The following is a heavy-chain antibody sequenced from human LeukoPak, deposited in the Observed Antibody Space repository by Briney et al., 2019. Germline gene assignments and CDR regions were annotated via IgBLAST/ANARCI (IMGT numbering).Heavy chain of an antibody. D-gene: IGHD3-22*01. J-gene: IGHJ4*02. CDR3: ATGRYDSSGYYFDY. CDR2: FDPEDGET. CDR1: GYTLTELS. Sequence: EASVRVSCKVSGYTLTELSMHWVRQAPGKGREWGGGFDPEDGETIYAQKFQGRVTMTEDTSTDTAYMELSSLRSEDTAVYYCATGRYDSSGYYFDYWGQGTLVTVSS. V-gene: IGHV1-24*01.